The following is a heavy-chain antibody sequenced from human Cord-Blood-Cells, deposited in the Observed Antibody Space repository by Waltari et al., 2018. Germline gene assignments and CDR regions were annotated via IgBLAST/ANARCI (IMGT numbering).Heavy chain of an antibody. V-gene: IGHV3-23*01. CDR3: AKDGAAADYFDY. CDR1: SSA. J-gene: IGHJ4*02. Sequence: SSAMSWFRQAPWKGLEWVSAISCSGGSTYYADSVKGRFTISRDNSKNTLYLQMNSLRAEDTAVYYCAKDGAAADYFDYWGQGTLVTVSS. CDR2: ISCSGGST. D-gene: IGHD6-13*01.